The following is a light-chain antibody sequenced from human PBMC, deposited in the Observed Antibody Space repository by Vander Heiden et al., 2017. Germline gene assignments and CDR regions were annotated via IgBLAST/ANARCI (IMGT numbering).Light chain of an antibody. CDR3: QSYDSSLSGPWV. CDR2: GNS. Sequence: QSVLTPPPSVSGAPGQRVTISCTGSSSNIGAGYDVHWYQQLPGTAPKLLIYGNSNRPSGVPDRCSGSKSGTSASLAITGLQAEDEADYYCQSYDSSLSGPWVFGGGTKLTVL. J-gene: IGLJ3*02. CDR1: SSNIGAGYD. V-gene: IGLV1-40*01.